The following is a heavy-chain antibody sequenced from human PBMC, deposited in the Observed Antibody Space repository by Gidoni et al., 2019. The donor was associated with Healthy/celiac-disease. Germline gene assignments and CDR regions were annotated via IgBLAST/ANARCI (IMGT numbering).Heavy chain of an antibody. Sequence: EVQLLEPGGGLVQPGGSLRLSCAASGFTFSSYARSWVRQAPGKGLDWVSASSGSGGRTYYSDSLKGRFTISRDNSKNTLYLQMNSLRAEDTAVYYCAKDAVALVRGFRCWFDPWGQGTLVTVSS. CDR1: GFTFSSYA. CDR2: SSGSGGRT. D-gene: IGHD3-10*01. CDR3: AKDAVALVRGFRCWFDP. V-gene: IGHV3-23*01. J-gene: IGHJ5*02.